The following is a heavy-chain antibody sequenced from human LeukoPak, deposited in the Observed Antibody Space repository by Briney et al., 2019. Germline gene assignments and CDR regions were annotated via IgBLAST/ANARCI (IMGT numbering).Heavy chain of an antibody. CDR1: GGSISSYY. V-gene: IGHV4-59*08. J-gene: IGHJ5*02. CDR2: IYYSWCT. D-gene: IGHD3-10*01. CDR3: ARHHHHYGSGSYTAWFDP. Sequence: PSETLSLTCTVSGGSISSYYWSWIRQPPGKGLEGIGHIYYSWCTNYNPSLKSRVTISVDTSKTQFSLKLSSVTAADTAVYYCARHHHHYGSGSYTAWFDPWGQGTLVTVSS.